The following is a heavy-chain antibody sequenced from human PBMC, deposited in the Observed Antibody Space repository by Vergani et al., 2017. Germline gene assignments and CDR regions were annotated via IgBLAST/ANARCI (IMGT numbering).Heavy chain of an antibody. D-gene: IGHD1-1*01. J-gene: IGHJ4*02. Sequence: EVELVQSGPEMRKPGESLKISCQGSEYSFGNYWIGWVRQMPRKGLEWMGIIYPADSDTRYSPSFQGQVTISADKSISTAFLQWDSLKASDTALYYCARHTTYTDSWGQGTLVTVSS. CDR1: EYSFGNYW. CDR3: ARHTTYTDS. CDR2: IYPADSDT. V-gene: IGHV5-51*01.